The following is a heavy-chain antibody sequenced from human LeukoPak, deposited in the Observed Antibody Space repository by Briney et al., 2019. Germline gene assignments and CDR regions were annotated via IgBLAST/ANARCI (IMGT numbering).Heavy chain of an antibody. Sequence: GGSLRLSCAASGFTFSGHAMHWVRQTPGVGLEWVAIIGNDGRDQHYSEPVKGRFTISRDNSKNTLFLQLNSLRPEDTALYLCARDLMWGFDYWGQGTLVTVSS. CDR3: ARDLMWGFDY. V-gene: IGHV3-30*02. CDR2: IGNDGRDQ. CDR1: GFTFSGHA. D-gene: IGHD7-27*01. J-gene: IGHJ4*02.